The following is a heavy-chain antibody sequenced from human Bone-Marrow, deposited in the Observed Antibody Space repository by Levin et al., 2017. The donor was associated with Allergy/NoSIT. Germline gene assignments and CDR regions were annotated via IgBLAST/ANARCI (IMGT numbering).Heavy chain of an antibody. CDR1: GFPFGDYG. D-gene: IGHD1-1*01. CDR2: IAFDSMNK. V-gene: IGHV3-30*18. CDR3: AKDKLKMVQLSTGDCFDS. J-gene: IGHJ4*02. Sequence: PGGSLRLSCAASGFPFGDYGMHWVRLAPGKGLEWVAGIAFDSMNKFYATSVEGRFTISRDNSKNTLHLRMNSLRADDTAVYYWAKDKLKMVQLSTGDCFDSWGQGTLVTVSS.